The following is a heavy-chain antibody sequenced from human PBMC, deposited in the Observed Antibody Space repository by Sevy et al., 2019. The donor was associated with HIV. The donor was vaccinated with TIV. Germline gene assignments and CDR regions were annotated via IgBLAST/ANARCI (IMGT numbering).Heavy chain of an antibody. CDR3: ATAKDYYDSSGYPFDY. V-gene: IGHV1-24*01. J-gene: IGHJ4*02. CDR1: GYTLTELS. Sequence: VSVKVSCKVSGYTLTELSMHWVRQAPGKGLEWTGSFDPEDRETIYAQNFQGRVSMTEDRSTDIAYMELSSLRSEDTAVYYCATAKDYYDSSGYPFDYWGQGTLVSVSS. D-gene: IGHD3-22*01. CDR2: FDPEDRET.